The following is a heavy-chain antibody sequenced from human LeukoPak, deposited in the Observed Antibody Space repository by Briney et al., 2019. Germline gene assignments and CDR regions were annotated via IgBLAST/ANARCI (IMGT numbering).Heavy chain of an antibody. CDR1: GGTFSSYA. CDR3: ARVPDIVGGRESYYYYGMGV. Sequence: GASVKVSCKASGGTFSSYAISWVRQAPGQGLEWMGRIIPILGIANYAQKFQGRVTITADKSTSTAYMELSSLRSEDTAVYYCARVPDIVGGRESYYYYGMGVWGQGTTVTVSS. V-gene: IGHV1-69*04. D-gene: IGHD2-15*01. CDR2: IIPILGIA. J-gene: IGHJ6*02.